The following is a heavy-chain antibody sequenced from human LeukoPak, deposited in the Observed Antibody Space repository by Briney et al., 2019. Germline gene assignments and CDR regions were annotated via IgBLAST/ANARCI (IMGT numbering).Heavy chain of an antibody. CDR3: ARPLRSGYYYNAFDI. J-gene: IGHJ3*02. V-gene: IGHV1-69*05. CDR1: GYTFTSYG. CDR2: IIPIFGTA. D-gene: IGHD3-22*01. Sequence: SVKVSCKASGYTFTSYGISWVRQAPGQGLEWMGRIIPIFGTANYAQKFQGRVTITTDESTSTAYMELSSLRSEDTAVYYCARPLRSGYYYNAFDIWGQGTMVTVSS.